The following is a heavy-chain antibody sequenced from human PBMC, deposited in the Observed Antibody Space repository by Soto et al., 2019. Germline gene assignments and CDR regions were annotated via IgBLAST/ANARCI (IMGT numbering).Heavy chain of an antibody. V-gene: IGHV3-13*01. Sequence: GGSLRLSCAGSGFTFSSYDMHWVRQATGKGLEWVSAIGTAGDTYYPGSVKGRFTISRENAKNSLYLQMNSLRAGDTAVYYCARVRIAAAGESYGNYYYYYMDVWGKGTTVTVSS. CDR1: GFTFSSYD. D-gene: IGHD6-13*01. CDR2: IGTAGDT. J-gene: IGHJ6*03. CDR3: ARVRIAAAGESYGNYYYYYMDV.